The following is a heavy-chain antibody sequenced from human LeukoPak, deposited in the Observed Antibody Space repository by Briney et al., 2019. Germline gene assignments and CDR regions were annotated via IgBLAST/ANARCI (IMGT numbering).Heavy chain of an antibody. CDR1: GFTFSSYW. D-gene: IGHD7-27*01. V-gene: IGHV3-74*01. CDR3: ARELGTAFDP. Sequence: GGSLRLSCAASGFTFSSYWMHWVRQAPGKGLVWVSRINPGGSDTTYADSVKGRFTISRDNAKNTLYLQMNSLRAEDTAVYYCARELGTAFDPWGQGTLVTVSS. J-gene: IGHJ5*02. CDR2: INPGGSDT.